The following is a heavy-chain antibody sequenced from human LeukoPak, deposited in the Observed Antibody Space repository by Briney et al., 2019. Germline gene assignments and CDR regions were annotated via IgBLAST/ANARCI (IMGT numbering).Heavy chain of an antibody. V-gene: IGHV1-2*02. CDR2: INPNSGGT. D-gene: IGHD3-22*01. Sequence: VASVKVSCKASGYTFTGYYMHWVRQAPGQGLEWMGWINPNSGGTNYAQKFQGGVTMTRDTSISTAYMELSRLRSDDTAVYYCARAAYDSSGYHFDYWGQGTLVTVSS. CDR1: GYTFTGYY. J-gene: IGHJ4*02. CDR3: ARAAYDSSGYHFDY.